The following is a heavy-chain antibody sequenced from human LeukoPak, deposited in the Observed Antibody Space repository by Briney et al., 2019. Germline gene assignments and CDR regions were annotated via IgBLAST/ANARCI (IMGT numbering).Heavy chain of an antibody. V-gene: IGHV3-23*01. CDR1: GFSFSIYA. Sequence: GGSLRLSCAASGFSFSIYAMSWVRQAPGKGLEWVSTVSDSSGGTYYADSVKGRFTISRDNSKNTLYLQMHSLRADDTAVYYCAKGGIAVSSPWGQGTLVTVSS. CDR2: VSDSSGGT. D-gene: IGHD6-19*01. CDR3: AKGGIAVSSP. J-gene: IGHJ5*02.